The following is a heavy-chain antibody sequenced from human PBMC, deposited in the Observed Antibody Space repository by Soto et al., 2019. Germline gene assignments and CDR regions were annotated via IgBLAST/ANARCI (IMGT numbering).Heavy chain of an antibody. V-gene: IGHV3-23*01. J-gene: IGHJ4*02. D-gene: IGHD3-10*01. CDR3: AKFESSGSYNRGLFDH. CDR2: VSGSGGAT. CDR1: GFPFTSYA. Sequence: GGSLRLSCAASGFPFTSYAMSWVRQAPGKGLEWVSVVSGSGGATYYANFVKGRFTISRDNSKNTLYLQMNSLRVEDTAIYYCAKFESSGSYNRGLFDHWGQGTPVTSPQ.